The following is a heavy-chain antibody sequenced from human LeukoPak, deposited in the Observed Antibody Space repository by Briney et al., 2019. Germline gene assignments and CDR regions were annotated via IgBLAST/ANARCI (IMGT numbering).Heavy chain of an antibody. D-gene: IGHD3-10*01. CDR1: GGSISSNTYY. J-gene: IGHJ4*02. V-gene: IGHV4-61*02. Sequence: SETLSLTCSVSGGSISSNTYYWSWIRQPAGKGLEWIGRIYTSGSTNYNPSLKSRVTMSVDTSKNQFSLKLSSVTAADTAVYYCARYYGSGSYSYFDYWGQGTLVTVSS. CDR2: IYTSGST. CDR3: ARYYGSGSYSYFDY.